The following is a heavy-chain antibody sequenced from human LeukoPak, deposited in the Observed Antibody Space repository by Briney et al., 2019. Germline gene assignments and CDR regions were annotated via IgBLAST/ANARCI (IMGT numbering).Heavy chain of an antibody. CDR1: GFTFSSYW. Sequence: PGGSLRLSCAASGFTFSSYWMSCVRQAPGKGLEWVANIIQDGSEKYYVDSVKGRFTISRDNAKNSLYLQMNSLRAEDTAVYYCAREGCSGGSCYHNWFDPWGQGTLVTVSS. V-gene: IGHV3-7*01. CDR3: AREGCSGGSCYHNWFDP. J-gene: IGHJ5*02. CDR2: IIQDGSEK. D-gene: IGHD2-15*01.